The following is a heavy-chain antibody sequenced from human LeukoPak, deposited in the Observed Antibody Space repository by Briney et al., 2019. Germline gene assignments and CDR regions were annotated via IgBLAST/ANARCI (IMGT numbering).Heavy chain of an antibody. J-gene: IGHJ4*02. Sequence: PSETLSLTCTVSGGSISSSSYYWGWIRQPPGKGLEWIGSIYYSGSTYYNPSLKSRVTISVDTSKNQFSLKLSSVTAADTAVYYCARHGGRLLWFGELSEHYFDYWGQGTLVTVSS. CDR1: GGSISSSSYY. V-gene: IGHV4-39*01. CDR3: ARHGGRLLWFGELSEHYFDY. CDR2: IYYSGST. D-gene: IGHD3-10*01.